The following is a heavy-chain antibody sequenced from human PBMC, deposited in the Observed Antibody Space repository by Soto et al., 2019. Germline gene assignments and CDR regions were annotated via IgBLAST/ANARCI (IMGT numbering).Heavy chain of an antibody. CDR2: VHYSGST. J-gene: IGHJ3*01. D-gene: IGHD2-8*01. CDR1: GASISSSY. CDR3: ARGYYDTNGQSNTFDV. V-gene: IGHV4-59*01. Sequence: QVQLQESGPGLVNPSETLSLPCTVSGASISSSYWSWIRQSPGKGLEWIAYVHYSGSTKYNPSLRGRVTASVDTSRNQFSLKLSSVTAADTAVYYCARGYYDTNGQSNTFDVWGQGTMVTVSS.